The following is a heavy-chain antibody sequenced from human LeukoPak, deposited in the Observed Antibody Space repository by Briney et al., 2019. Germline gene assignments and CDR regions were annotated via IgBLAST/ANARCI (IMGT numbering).Heavy chain of an antibody. D-gene: IGHD2-21*02. CDR2: IYYSGST. CDR3: ARGHIVVVTAQLNWFDP. CDR1: GGSISSGDYY. Sequence: PSQTLCLTCTVSGGSISSGDYYWSWIRQPPGKGLEWIGYIYYSGSTYYNPSLKSRVTRSVDTSKNQFSLKLSSVTAADTAVYYCARGHIVVVTAQLNWFDPWGQGTLVTVSS. V-gene: IGHV4-30-4*01. J-gene: IGHJ5*02.